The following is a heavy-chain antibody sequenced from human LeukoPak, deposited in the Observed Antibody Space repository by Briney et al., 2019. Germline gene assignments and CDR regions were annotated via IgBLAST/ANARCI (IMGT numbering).Heavy chain of an antibody. CDR1: GFTFSTYS. V-gene: IGHV3-21*01. J-gene: IGHJ4*02. CDR2: ISSSSSYI. CDR3: ARDGAVTNGRYFNY. Sequence: PGVSLRLSCVDSGFTFSTYSMNWVRQAPGKGLEWVSSISSSSSYIYYGDSVKGRFTISRDNAKNSLYLQMNSLRAEDTAVYYCARDGAVTNGRYFNYWGQGTLVTVSS. D-gene: IGHD4-17*01.